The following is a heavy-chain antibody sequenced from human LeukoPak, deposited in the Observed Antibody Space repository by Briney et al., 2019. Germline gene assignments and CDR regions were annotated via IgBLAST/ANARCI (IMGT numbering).Heavy chain of an antibody. CDR3: ARVLADAPDGYKFPSAFDI. Sequence: SETLSLTCTVSGGSISSYYWSWIRQPPGKGLEWIGYIYYSGSTNYNPSLKSRVTISVDTSKNQFSLKLSSVTAADTAVYYCARVLADAPDGYKFPSAFDIWGQGTMVTVSS. CDR1: GGSISSYY. CDR2: IYYSGST. V-gene: IGHV4-59*01. J-gene: IGHJ3*02. D-gene: IGHD5-24*01.